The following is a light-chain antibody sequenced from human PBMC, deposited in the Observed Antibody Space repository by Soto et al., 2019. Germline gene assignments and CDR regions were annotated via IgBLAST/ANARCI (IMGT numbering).Light chain of an antibody. V-gene: IGLV2-8*01. CDR3: TSYAGNKVI. CDR2: EVS. CDR1: SSDVGGYDY. J-gene: IGLJ2*01. Sequence: QSAPTQPPSASGSPGQSVTISCTGTSSDVGGYDYVSWFQQHPDKAPKLMIYEVSKRPSGVPDRFSGSKSDNTASLTVSGLQAEDEADYYCTSYAGNKVIFGGGTKLTVL.